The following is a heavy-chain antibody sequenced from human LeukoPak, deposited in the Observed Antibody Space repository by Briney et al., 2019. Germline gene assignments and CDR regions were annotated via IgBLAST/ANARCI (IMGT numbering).Heavy chain of an antibody. J-gene: IGHJ4*02. D-gene: IGHD3-10*01. CDR1: GFTFSSYG. CDR3: AKMVRGVISY. V-gene: IGHV3-30*18. Sequence: PGGSLRLSCAASGFTFSSYGMHWVRQAPGKGLEWVAVISYDGSNKYYADSVKGRFTISRDNSKNTLYLQMNSLRAEDTAVYYCAKMVRGVISYWGQGTLVTVSS. CDR2: ISYDGSNK.